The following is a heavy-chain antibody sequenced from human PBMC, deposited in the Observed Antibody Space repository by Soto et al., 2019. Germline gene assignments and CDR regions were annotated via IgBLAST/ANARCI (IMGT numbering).Heavy chain of an antibody. J-gene: IGHJ4*02. CDR3: ARDGYCSGGSCYSVPVFDY. V-gene: IGHV3-66*01. CDR1: GFTVSSNY. Sequence: PGESLKISCAASGFTVSSNYMSWVRQAPGKGLEWVSVIYAGGNTHYADSVKGRFTISRDNSKNTLYLQMNSLRAEDTAVYYCARDGYCSGGSCYSVPVFDYWGQGTLVTVSS. CDR2: IYAGGNT. D-gene: IGHD2-15*01.